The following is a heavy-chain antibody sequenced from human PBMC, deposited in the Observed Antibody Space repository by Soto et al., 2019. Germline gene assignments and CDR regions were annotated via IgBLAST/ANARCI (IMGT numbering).Heavy chain of an antibody. CDR3: VRGTRAGRGMDY. Sequence: EVQLVESGGDLVQPGGSLRLSCAASGFTLSNHWMHWVRQAPGKGLVWVSSIHGGGSGSSYADSVKGRFTSTSDNAENTFNLKTKGRRGQDWAIYNCVRGTRAGRGMDYWDRVPLVPVSS. CDR2: IHGGGSGS. J-gene: IGHJ4*02. D-gene: IGHD2-15*01. CDR1: GFTLSNHW. V-gene: IGHV3-74*01.